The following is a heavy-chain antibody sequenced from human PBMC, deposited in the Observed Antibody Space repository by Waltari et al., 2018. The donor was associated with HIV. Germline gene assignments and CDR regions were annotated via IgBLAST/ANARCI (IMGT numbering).Heavy chain of an antibody. Sequence: QLQLQESGPGLVRPSETLSLTCAVSGGSISSSRYYWGWVRQPPGKGLEWIRNIKYNRNTLDNPSIKSRVTIAVDRSRNQFYLKLTSVTAADTAVYYWVVSSNSYTQTHYYFDLWGRGPLVTVSS. J-gene: IGHJ2*01. D-gene: IGHD3-16*01. CDR3: VVSSNSYTQTHYYFDL. CDR2: IKYNRNT. V-gene: IGHV4-39*01. CDR1: GGSISSSRYY.